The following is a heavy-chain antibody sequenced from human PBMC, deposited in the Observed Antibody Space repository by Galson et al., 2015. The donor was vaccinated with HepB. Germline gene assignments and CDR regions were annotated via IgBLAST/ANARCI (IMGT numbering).Heavy chain of an antibody. Sequence: QSGAEVKKPGESLKISCKGSGYTFTRFWIGWVRQMPGKGLEWMGIIFPGDHSTYSPSFQGHVTISADKSTSTAYLQWRSLKASDTAIYYCARSSGISPDYYYYMDVWGKGTTVTVS. CDR2: IFPGDHS. D-gene: IGHD1-1*01. J-gene: IGHJ6*03. CDR1: GYTFTRFW. CDR3: ARSSGISPDYYYYMDV. V-gene: IGHV5-51*03.